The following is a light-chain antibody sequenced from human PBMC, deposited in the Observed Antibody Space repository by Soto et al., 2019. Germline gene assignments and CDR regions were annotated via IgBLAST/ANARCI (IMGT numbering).Light chain of an antibody. V-gene: IGKV3-20*01. CDR2: GAS. CDR3: QQYGSSET. Sequence: EIVLTQSPGTLSLSPGERATLSCRASQSVSSSYLAWYQQKPGQAPRLLIYGASSRATGIPDMFSGGGSGTDFTLTIIRLEPEDFAVYYCQQYGSSETFGQGTKVDIK. CDR1: QSVSSSY. J-gene: IGKJ1*01.